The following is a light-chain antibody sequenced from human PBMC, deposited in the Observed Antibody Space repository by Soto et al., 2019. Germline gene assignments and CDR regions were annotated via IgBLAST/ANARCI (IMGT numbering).Light chain of an antibody. CDR2: EVT. CDR1: SSDFGSYNR. J-gene: IGLJ1*01. CDR3: LSYADGNIHYV. V-gene: IGLV2-23*02. Sequence: QSVLTQPASVSGSPGQSVTISCTGTSSDFGSYNRVSWYQQHPGKAPRLMIYEVTERPSGVSDRFSGSKSGNTASLTISGLQAEDEADYYCLSYADGNIHYVFGTGTKVTVL.